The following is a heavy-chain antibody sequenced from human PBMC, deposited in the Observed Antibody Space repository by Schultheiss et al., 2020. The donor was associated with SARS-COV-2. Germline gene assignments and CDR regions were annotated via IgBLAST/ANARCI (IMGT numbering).Heavy chain of an antibody. CDR3: ARDADSSGYYDY. V-gene: IGHV3-48*04. CDR1: GFTFSSYA. D-gene: IGHD3-22*01. Sequence: GGSLRLSCAASGFTFSSYAMSWVRQAPGKGLEWVSYISSSGSTIYYADSVKGRFTISRDNAKNSLYLQMNSLRAEDTAVYYCARDADSSGYYDYWGQGTLVTVSS. J-gene: IGHJ4*02. CDR2: ISSSGSTI.